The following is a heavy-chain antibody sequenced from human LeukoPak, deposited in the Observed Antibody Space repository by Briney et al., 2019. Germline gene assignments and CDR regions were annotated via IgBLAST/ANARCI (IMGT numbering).Heavy chain of an antibody. CDR1: VGSPSGDF. CDR3: ARGGEVMNPEPRFDY. V-gene: IGHV4-34*01. Sequence: PSETLSLTCALYVGSPSGDFSSTIRQPPGKGLGWIVEVNHSVSTNYNPTLKSRVPISVDTSKNQFSLKLSSVTAADTAVYYCARGGEVMNPEPRFDYWGQGTLVTGSS. CDR2: VNHSVST. D-gene: IGHD3-16*01. J-gene: IGHJ4*02.